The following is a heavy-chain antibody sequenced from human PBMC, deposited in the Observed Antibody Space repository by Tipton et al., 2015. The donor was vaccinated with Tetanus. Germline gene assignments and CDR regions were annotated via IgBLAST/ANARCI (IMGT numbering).Heavy chain of an antibody. Sequence: SLRLSCAASGFPFSDYWMHWVRQAPGKRLEWVSHIKSDGSDTHYADSVKGRFTISRDNARSTLFLYMNSLRVDDTAIYFCTRDPHRQWDLDLWGPGALVSVSS. CDR3: TRDPHRQWDLDL. J-gene: IGHJ5*02. D-gene: IGHD1-26*01. V-gene: IGHV3-74*01. CDR2: IKSDGSDT. CDR1: GFPFSDYW.